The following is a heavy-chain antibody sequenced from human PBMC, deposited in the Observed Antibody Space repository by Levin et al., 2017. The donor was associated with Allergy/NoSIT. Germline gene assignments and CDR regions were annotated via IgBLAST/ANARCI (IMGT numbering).Heavy chain of an antibody. V-gene: IGHV1-2*06. Sequence: GGSLRLSCKASGYTFTGYYMHWVRQAPGQGLEWMGRINPNSGGTNYAQKFQGRVTMTRDTSISTAYMELSRLRSDDTAVYYCARDRDRAMVTNEFDYWGQGTLVTVSS. CDR3: ARDRDRAMVTNEFDY. CDR1: GYTFTGYY. CDR2: INPNSGGT. J-gene: IGHJ4*02. D-gene: IGHD5-18*01.